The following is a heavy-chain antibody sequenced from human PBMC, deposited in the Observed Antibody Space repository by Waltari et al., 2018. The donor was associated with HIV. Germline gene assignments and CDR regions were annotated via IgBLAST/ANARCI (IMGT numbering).Heavy chain of an antibody. V-gene: IGHV4-4*02. J-gene: IGHJ4*02. Sequence: QVQLQESGPGLVKPSGTLSLTCVVSGGSIISSNWWNWVRQPPGKGLEWIGEIYHSGSPTYNPSLKSRVTISVDKSKNQISLRLSSVTAADTAMYYCARHYNDARGYFSKFDSWGQGTLVTVSS. CDR1: GGSIISSNW. D-gene: IGHD3-22*01. CDR3: ARHYNDARGYFSKFDS. CDR2: IYHSGSP.